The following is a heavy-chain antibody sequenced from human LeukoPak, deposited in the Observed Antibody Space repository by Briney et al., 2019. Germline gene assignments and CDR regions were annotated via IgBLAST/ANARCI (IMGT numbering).Heavy chain of an antibody. CDR3: ASPYCSSTSCYHAFDI. Sequence: SQTLSPTCTVSGGSISSGSYYWSWIRQPAGKGLEWIGRIYTSGSTNYNPSLKSRVTISVDTSKNQFSLKLSSVTAADTAVYYCASPYCSSTSCYHAFDIWGQGTMVTVSS. V-gene: IGHV4-61*02. CDR1: GGSISSGSYY. D-gene: IGHD2-2*01. J-gene: IGHJ3*02. CDR2: IYTSGST.